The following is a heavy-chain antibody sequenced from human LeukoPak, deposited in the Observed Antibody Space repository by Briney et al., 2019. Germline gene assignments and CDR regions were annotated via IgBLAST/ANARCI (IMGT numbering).Heavy chain of an antibody. D-gene: IGHD6-19*01. CDR1: GFTVSSNY. CDR3: ARARQWLGDAFDI. Sequence: GGSLRLSCAASGFTVSSNYMSWVRQAPGKGLEWVSVIYSGGSTYYADSVKGRFTISRDNSKNTLYLQMNSLRAEDTAVYYCARARQWLGDAFDIWGQGTMVTVSS. J-gene: IGHJ3*02. CDR2: IYSGGST. V-gene: IGHV3-66*01.